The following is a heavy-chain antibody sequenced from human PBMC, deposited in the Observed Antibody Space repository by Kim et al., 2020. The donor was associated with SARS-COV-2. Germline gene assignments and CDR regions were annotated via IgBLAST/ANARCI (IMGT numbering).Heavy chain of an antibody. V-gene: IGHV4-31*03. D-gene: IGHD1-20*01. CDR1: GGSINPEYY. J-gene: IGHJ5*02. CDR3: ARGHNKFDP. Sequence: SETLSLTCTVSGGSINPEYYWSWIRLFPGKGLEWIGYIYYSGNTFYNPSLKSRVAMSVDTSTNHFSLKLTSVTAADTAVYYCARGHNKFDPWGQGTLVTVSS. CDR2: IYYSGNT.